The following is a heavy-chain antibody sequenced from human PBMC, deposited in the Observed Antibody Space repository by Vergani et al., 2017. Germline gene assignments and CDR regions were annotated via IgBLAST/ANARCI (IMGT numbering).Heavy chain of an antibody. CDR2: INPNSGGT. J-gene: IGHJ5*02. CDR1: GYTFTGYY. D-gene: IGHD2-2*02. Sequence: QVQLVQSGAEVKKPGASVKVSCKASGYTFTGYYMHWVRQAPGQGLEWMGWINPNSGGTNYAQKFQGRVTMTRDTSISTAYMELSRLRSEDTAVYYCATTPDIVVVPAAILPELLWFDPWGQGTLVTVSS. CDR3: ATTPDIVVVPAAILPELLWFDP. V-gene: IGHV1-2*02.